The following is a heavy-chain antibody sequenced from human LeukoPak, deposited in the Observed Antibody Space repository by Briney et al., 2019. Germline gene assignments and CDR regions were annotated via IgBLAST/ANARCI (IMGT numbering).Heavy chain of an antibody. V-gene: IGHV5-51*01. D-gene: IGHD6-13*01. CDR2: IYPGDSDT. CDR1: GYSFTSYW. CDR3: ARHVGYSSSWYSSFDY. Sequence: GESLKISCKGSGYSFTSYWIGWVRPMPGKGLEWMGIIYPGDSDTRYSPSFQGQVTISADKSISTAYLQWSSLKASDAAMYYCARHVGYSSSWYSSFDYWGQGTLVTVSS. J-gene: IGHJ4*02.